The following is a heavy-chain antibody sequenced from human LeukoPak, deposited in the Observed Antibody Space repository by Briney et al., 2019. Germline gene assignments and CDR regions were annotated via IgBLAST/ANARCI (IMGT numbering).Heavy chain of an antibody. CDR2: MNPNSGNT. CDR1: GYTFTSYD. V-gene: IGHV1-8*03. D-gene: IGHD3-3*01. CDR3: ARGHSRSIFGVVIEYYFDY. J-gene: IGHJ4*02. Sequence: ASVKVSCKASGYTFTSYDINWVRQATGQGLEWMGWMNPNSGNTGYAQKFQGRVTITRNTSISTAYMELSSLRSEDTAVYYCARGHSRSIFGVVIEYYFDYWGQGTLVTVSS.